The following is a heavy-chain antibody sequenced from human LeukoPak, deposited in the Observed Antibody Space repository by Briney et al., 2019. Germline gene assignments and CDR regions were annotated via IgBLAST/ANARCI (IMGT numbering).Heavy chain of an antibody. CDR3: ARGVHDYGDNGAFDI. D-gene: IGHD4-17*01. J-gene: IGHJ3*02. Sequence: GASVKVSCKASGGTFSSYAISWVRQAPGQGPEWMGRIIPILGIANYAQKFQGRVTITADKSTSTAYMELSSLRSEDTAVYYCARGVHDYGDNGAFDIWGQGTMVTVSS. V-gene: IGHV1-69*04. CDR2: IIPILGIA. CDR1: GGTFSSYA.